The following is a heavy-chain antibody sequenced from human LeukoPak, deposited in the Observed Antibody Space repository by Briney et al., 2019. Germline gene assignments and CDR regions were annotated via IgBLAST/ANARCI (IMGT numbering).Heavy chain of an antibody. Sequence: RPGGSLRLSCVASGFSFKNYGMHWVRQAPGKGPEWVAAIWYDGSNKYCADSVKGRFTVSRDNSKNTLYLQMNSLRAEDTAVYYCARDPYDNHWGQGTLVTVSS. D-gene: IGHD3-22*01. J-gene: IGHJ5*02. CDR1: GFSFKNYG. CDR2: IWYDGSNK. CDR3: ARDPYDNH. V-gene: IGHV3-33*01.